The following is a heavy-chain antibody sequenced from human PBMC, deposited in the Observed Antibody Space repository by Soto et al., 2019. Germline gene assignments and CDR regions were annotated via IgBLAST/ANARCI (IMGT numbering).Heavy chain of an antibody. CDR1: GGSINTFDFS. J-gene: IGHJ6*02. V-gene: IGHV4-30-2*01. CDR2: IYQSGRT. CDR3: AREMTIFGVAPGGGVDV. D-gene: IGHD3-3*01. Sequence: SETLSLTCAVSGGSINTFDFSWSWIRQPPGRGLEWIGSIYQSGRTYYIPSLKSRVTMSLEKSKNQFSLKINSVVAADTAIYYCAREMTIFGVAPGGGVDVWGQGTTVTVSS.